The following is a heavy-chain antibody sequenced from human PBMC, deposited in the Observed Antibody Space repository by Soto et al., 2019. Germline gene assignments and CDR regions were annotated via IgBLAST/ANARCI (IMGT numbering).Heavy chain of an antibody. CDR3: ARAHRIAVAGTYDAFDI. CDR1: GGRFSSYT. D-gene: IGHD6-19*01. CDR2: IIPILGIA. V-gene: IGHV1-69*02. Sequence: SVNLSCKASGGRFSSYTISWVRQAPGQGLEWMGRIIPILGIANYAQKFQGRVTITADKSTSTAYMELSSLRSEDTAVYYCARAHRIAVAGTYDAFDIWGQGTMVTVSS. J-gene: IGHJ3*02.